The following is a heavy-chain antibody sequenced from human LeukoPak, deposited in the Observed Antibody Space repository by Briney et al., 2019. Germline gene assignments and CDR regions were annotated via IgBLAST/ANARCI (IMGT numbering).Heavy chain of an antibody. V-gene: IGHV1-69*04. Sequence: GASVKVSCKASGGTFSSYAISWVRQAPGQGLEWMGRIIPILGIANYAQKFQGRVTITADKSTSTAYMELSSLRSEDTAVYYCARWGDYGDYGYFDLWGRGTLVTVSS. J-gene: IGHJ2*01. CDR3: ARWGDYGDYGYFDL. CDR1: GGTFSSYA. D-gene: IGHD4-17*01. CDR2: IIPILGIA.